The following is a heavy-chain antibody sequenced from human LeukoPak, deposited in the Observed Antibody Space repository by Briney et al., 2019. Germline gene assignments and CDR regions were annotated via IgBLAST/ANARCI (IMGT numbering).Heavy chain of an antibody. V-gene: IGHV3-30*18. D-gene: IGHD5-18*01. J-gene: IGHJ4*02. CDR3: AKEGDTAMVWYFDY. CDR2: ISYGGSNK. Sequence: GGSLRLSCAASGFTFSSYGMHWVRQAPGKGLEWVAVISYGGSNKYYADSVKGRFTISRDNSKNTLYLQMNSLRAEDTAVYYCAKEGDTAMVWYFDYWGQGTLVTVSS. CDR1: GFTFSSYG.